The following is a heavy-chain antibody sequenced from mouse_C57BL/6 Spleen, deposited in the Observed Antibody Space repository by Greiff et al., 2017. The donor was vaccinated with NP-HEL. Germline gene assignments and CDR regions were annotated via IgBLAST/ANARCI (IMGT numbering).Heavy chain of an antibody. V-gene: IGHV1-64*01. CDR3: ARGGGSGYFDY. CDR2: IHPNSGST. J-gene: IGHJ2*01. Sequence: QVQLQQPGAELVKSGASVKLSCKASGYTFTSYWMHWVKQRPGQGLEWIGMIHPNSGSTNYNEKFKSKATLTVDKSSSTAYMQLSSLTSEDSAVYYCARGGGSGYFDYWGQGTTLTVSS. CDR1: GYTFTSYW. D-gene: IGHD3-2*02.